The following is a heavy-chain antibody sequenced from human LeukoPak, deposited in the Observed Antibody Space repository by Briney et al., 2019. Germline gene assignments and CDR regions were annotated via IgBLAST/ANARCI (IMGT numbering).Heavy chain of an antibody. CDR3: ARGTTEGDY. CDR1: GYIFTESY. CDR2: INANRGGT. V-gene: IGHV1-2*06. Sequence: ASVKVSCKASGYIFTESYIHWVRQAPGQGLEWMGRINANRGGTNYAQNFQGRVTITRDTDITKAYMEVTRLTSDDTAVYYCARGTTEGDYWGQGTLVTVSS. D-gene: IGHD1-1*01. J-gene: IGHJ4*02.